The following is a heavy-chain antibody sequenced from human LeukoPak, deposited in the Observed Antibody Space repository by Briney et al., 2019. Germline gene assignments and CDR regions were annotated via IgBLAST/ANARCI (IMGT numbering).Heavy chain of an antibody. J-gene: IGHJ4*02. Sequence: ASVKVSCKASGGTFSSYAISWVRQAPGQGLEWMGGIIPIFGTANYAQRFQGRVTITADESTSTAYMELSSLRSEDTAVYYCARLNSSGYYTYHFDYWGQGTLVTVSS. D-gene: IGHD3-22*01. CDR2: IIPIFGTA. CDR1: GGTFSSYA. V-gene: IGHV1-69*13. CDR3: ARLNSSGYYTYHFDY.